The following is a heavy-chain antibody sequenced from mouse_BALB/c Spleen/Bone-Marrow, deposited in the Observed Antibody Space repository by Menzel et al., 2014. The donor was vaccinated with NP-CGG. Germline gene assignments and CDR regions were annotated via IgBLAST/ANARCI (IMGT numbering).Heavy chain of an antibody. Sequence: EVKLVESGGGLVQPGGSLKLSCAASGFTFSSYGMSWVRQTPDKRLEMIATINNNGGDTYYPDSVKGRFTISRDNARNTLYLQMSSLKSENTAMCYCVRGYDYSSWFAYWGQRTLVSVSP. CDR1: GFTFSSYG. J-gene: IGHJ3*01. V-gene: IGHV5-6-3*01. CDR2: INNNGGDT. D-gene: IGHD2-4*01. CDR3: VRGYDYSSWFAY.